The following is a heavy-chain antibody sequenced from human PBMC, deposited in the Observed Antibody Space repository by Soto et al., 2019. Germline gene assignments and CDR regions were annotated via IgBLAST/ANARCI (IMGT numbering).Heavy chain of an antibody. V-gene: IGHV3-21*01. Sequence: GSLRLSCAASGFTFDTYSMNWVRQAPGKGLEWVSSISSSSSYIYYADSVKGRFTVSRDNAKNSLYLQMNSLKAEDTAVYFCARGLEWLGRIYYRSRWYNDYAVSVKNRITVNPDTSKNQFSLHLNSVTPVDMAVYYCAGTTSLQWYYMDVWDKGTTVTVSS. CDR2: ISSSSSYI. D-gene: IGHD3-16*01. CDR3: ARGLEWLGRIYYRSRWYNDYAVSVKNRITVNPDTSKNQFSLHLNSVTPVDMAVYYCAGTTSLQWYYMDV. CDR1: GFTFDTYS. J-gene: IGHJ6*03.